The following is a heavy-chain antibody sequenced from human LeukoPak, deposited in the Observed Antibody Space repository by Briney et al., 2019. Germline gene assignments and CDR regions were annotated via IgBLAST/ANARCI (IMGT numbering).Heavy chain of an antibody. J-gene: IGHJ5*02. Sequence: GGSLRFSCAASGFTFGSYWMSWVRQAPGKGPEWVANINQDGSEKNYVDSVKGRFTISRDNARNSLYLQMSSLRAEDTAVYYCARGRNWFDPWGQGTLVTVSS. CDR2: INQDGSEK. CDR3: ARGRNWFDP. CDR1: GFTFGSYW. V-gene: IGHV3-7*01.